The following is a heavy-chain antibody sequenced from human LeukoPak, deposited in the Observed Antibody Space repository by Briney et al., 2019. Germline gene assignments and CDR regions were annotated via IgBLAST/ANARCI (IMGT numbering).Heavy chain of an antibody. J-gene: IGHJ6*03. CDR2: IRYDGSNK. CDR3: ASPSCSGGSCYSRYYYMDV. V-gene: IGHV3-30*02. CDR1: GFTFSIYG. D-gene: IGHD2-15*01. Sequence: GGSLTLSCAASGFTFSIYGMHWVRQAPGKGLEWVAFIRYDGSNKYYADSVKGRFTISRDNSKNTLYLQMNSLRAEDTAVYYCASPSCSGGSCYSRYYYMDVWGKGTAVSVS.